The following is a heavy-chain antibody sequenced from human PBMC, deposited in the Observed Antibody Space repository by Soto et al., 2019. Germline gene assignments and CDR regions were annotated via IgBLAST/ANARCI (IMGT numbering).Heavy chain of an antibody. CDR2: ISSSSSYI. CDR1: GFTFSSYS. D-gene: IGHD1-26*01. V-gene: IGHV3-21*01. Sequence: GGSLRHSCAASGFTFSSYSMNWVRQAPGKGLEWVSSISSSSSYIYYADSVKGRFTISRDNAKNSLYLQMNSLRAEDTAVYYCASPPYTGSYLNAFDSWGRETMVTVSS. J-gene: IGHJ3*02. CDR3: ASPPYTGSYLNAFDS.